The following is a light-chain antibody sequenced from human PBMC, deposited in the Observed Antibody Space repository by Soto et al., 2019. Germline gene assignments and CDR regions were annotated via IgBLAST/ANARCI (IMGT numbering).Light chain of an antibody. Sequence: EIVMTQSPATLSVSPGERATLSCRASQSVSSNLAWYQQKPGQAPRLLIYGASTRATGIPARFSGSGSATEFTLTLSSLQSEDFAVYYCQQYNNWPPYTFGQGTKLEIK. CDR2: GAS. CDR3: QQYNNWPPYT. CDR1: QSVSSN. J-gene: IGKJ2*01. V-gene: IGKV3-15*01.